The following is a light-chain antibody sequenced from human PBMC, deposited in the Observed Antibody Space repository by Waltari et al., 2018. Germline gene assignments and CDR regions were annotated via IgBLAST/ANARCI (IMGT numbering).Light chain of an antibody. V-gene: IGKV1-8*01. CDR3: QQYYSKSWT. CDR1: EDITSY. CDR2: AAS. J-gene: IGKJ1*01. Sequence: AIRITQSPSSLSASTGDRVNITCRASEDITSYLAWYQQKPGKAPKLLIYAASTLQSGVPPRFSGSGSGTDFTLTISCLQSEDFAIYYCQQYYSKSWTFGQGTTVEVK.